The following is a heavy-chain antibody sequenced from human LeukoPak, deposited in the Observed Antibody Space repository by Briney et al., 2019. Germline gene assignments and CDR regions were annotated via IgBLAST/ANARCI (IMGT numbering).Heavy chain of an antibody. V-gene: IGHV3-23*01. D-gene: IGHD4-11*01. CDR3: AKATTRGYSNYVNYYGMDV. CDR1: AFTLSSYA. Sequence: GGSLRLACAASAFTLSSYAMSWVRQLPRKGLEWVSAIIGSGGSTYYADSVTGRFTISRDNSKNTLYLQMNSLRAEDTAVYYCAKATTRGYSNYVNYYGMDVWGQGTTVTVSS. CDR2: IIGSGGST. J-gene: IGHJ6*02.